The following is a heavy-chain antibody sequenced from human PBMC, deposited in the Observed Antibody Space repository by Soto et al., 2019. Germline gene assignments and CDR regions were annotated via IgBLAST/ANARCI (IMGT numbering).Heavy chain of an antibody. Sequence: ASVKVSCKASGYTFTSYDINWVRQATGQGLEWMVWMNPNSGNTGYAQKFQGRVTMTRNTSISTAYMELSSLRSEDTAVYYCARGAPGFYSSSWSFTYYYYYYYMDVWGKGTTVTVSS. CDR1: GYTFTSYD. CDR3: ARGAPGFYSSSWSFTYYYYYYYMDV. CDR2: MNPNSGNT. J-gene: IGHJ6*03. D-gene: IGHD6-13*01. V-gene: IGHV1-8*01.